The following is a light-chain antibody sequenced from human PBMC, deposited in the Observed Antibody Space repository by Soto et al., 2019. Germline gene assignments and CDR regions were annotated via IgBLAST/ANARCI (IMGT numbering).Light chain of an antibody. J-gene: IGKJ3*01. CDR1: QSLSSSQ. CDR2: GAS. V-gene: IGKV3-20*01. CDR3: QQYDSSPFT. Sequence: EIVLTQSPGTLSLSPGERATLSCRASQSLSSSQLDWYQQKPGQAPRLLIYGASSRATGIPDRFSGSGSGTDFTLTISRLEPEDFAVYYCQQYDSSPFTFGPGTKVEIK.